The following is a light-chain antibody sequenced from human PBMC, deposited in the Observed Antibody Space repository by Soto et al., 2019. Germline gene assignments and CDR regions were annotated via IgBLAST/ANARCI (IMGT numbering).Light chain of an antibody. J-gene: IGLJ1*01. Sequence: QSALTQPASVSGSPGQSITISCTGTSSDVGGYNFVSWYQQYPGKAPKLMIYEVSNRPSGVSNRFSGSKSGNTASLTISGLQAEDERDYYCSSYTGRSTTYVFGNGTKVTV. CDR2: EVS. CDR1: SSDVGGYNF. CDR3: SSYTGRSTTYV. V-gene: IGLV2-14*01.